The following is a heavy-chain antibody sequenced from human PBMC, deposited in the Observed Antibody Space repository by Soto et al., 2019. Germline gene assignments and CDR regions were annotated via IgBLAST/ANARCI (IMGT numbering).Heavy chain of an antibody. D-gene: IGHD3-22*01. Sequence: QLQLQESGAGLVKPSETLSLTCTVSGDSVTISGYYWGWIRQPPGKGLEWIGSIHYSGSTYYNPSLKSRVTISGDTSKKQFSLKLTSVTAADAAVYYCAAHDSGGYYAEYWGQGTLVTVSA. J-gene: IGHJ4*02. V-gene: IGHV4-39*01. CDR3: AAHDSGGYYAEY. CDR2: IHYSGST. CDR1: GDSVTISGYY.